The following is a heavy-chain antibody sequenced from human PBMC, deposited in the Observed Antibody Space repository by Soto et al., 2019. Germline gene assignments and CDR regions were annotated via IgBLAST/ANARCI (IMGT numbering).Heavy chain of an antibody. Sequence: SETLSLTCAVSGGSISSYYWSWIRQPPGKGLEWIGYIYYSGSTNYNPSLKSRVTISVDTSKNQFSLKLSSVTVADTAVYYCARHVVPAANYFDYWGQGTLVTVSS. D-gene: IGHD2-2*01. J-gene: IGHJ4*02. CDR1: GGSISSYY. CDR3: ARHVVPAANYFDY. CDR2: IYYSGST. V-gene: IGHV4-59*08.